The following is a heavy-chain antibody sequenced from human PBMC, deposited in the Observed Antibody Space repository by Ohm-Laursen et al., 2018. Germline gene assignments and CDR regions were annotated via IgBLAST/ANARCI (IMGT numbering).Heavy chain of an antibody. J-gene: IGHJ5*02. CDR2: ISASGGRT. CDR1: GFTFSTYS. Sequence: SLRLSCSASGFTFSTYSMNWVRQAPGKGLEWVSVISASGGRTYYADSVKGRFTISRDNSKNTLYLQMSSLRVEDTAVYYCAKDRGMSWGQGTLVTVSS. V-gene: IGHV3-23*01. D-gene: IGHD1-14*01. CDR3: AKDRGMS.